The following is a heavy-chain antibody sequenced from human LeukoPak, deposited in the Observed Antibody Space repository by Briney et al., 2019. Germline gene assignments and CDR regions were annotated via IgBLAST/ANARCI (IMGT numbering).Heavy chain of an antibody. Sequence: SETLSLTCAVSGGSIRSSNWWSWVRQPPGKGLEWIGEIYHSGSTNYNPSLKSRVTISVDKSKNQFSLKLSSVTAADTAVYYCATRNFTVSYAFDIWGQGTMVTVSS. J-gene: IGHJ3*02. D-gene: IGHD4-17*01. CDR2: IYHSGST. CDR1: GGSIRSSNW. CDR3: ATRNFTVSYAFDI. V-gene: IGHV4-4*02.